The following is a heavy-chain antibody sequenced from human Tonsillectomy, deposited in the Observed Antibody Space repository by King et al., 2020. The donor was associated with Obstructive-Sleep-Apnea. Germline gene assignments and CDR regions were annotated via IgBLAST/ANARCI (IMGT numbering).Heavy chain of an antibody. CDR3: AKVYDSSGYFRAFDY. Sequence: VQLVESGGGVVQPGRSLRLSCAASGFTFSSYAMHWVRQAPGKGLEWVAVISYDGGNSYYADSVKGRFTISRDNSKNTLYLQMNSLRAEDASVYYCAKVYDSSGYFRAFDYWGQGTLVTVSS. D-gene: IGHD3-22*01. CDR1: GFTFSSYA. J-gene: IGHJ4*02. CDR2: ISYDGGNS. V-gene: IGHV3-30*04.